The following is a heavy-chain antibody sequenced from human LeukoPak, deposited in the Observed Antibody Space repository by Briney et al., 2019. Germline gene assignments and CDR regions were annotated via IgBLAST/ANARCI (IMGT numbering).Heavy chain of an antibody. CDR3: AKDIGYYDSSGYYSDAFDI. D-gene: IGHD3-22*01. CDR1: GFTFDDYA. V-gene: IGHV3-9*01. CDR2: ISWNSGSI. Sequence: GGSLRFSCAASGFTFDDYAMHWVRQAPGKGLEWVSGISWNSGSIGYADSVKGRFTISRDNAKNSLYLQMNSLRAEDTALYYCAKDIGYYDSSGYYSDAFDIWGQGTMVTVSS. J-gene: IGHJ3*02.